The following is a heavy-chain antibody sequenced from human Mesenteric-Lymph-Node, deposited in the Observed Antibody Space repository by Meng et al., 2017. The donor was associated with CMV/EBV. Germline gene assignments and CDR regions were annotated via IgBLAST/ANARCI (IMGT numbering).Heavy chain of an antibody. J-gene: IGHJ6*02. Sequence: YTFPSYYLHWVRQAPGQGLEWVGIIDPSSGTTYAQNFQGRVTMTRDTSTSTVYMELSSLRSEDTAVYYCARDSWRTYGNYYHYGMDVWGQGTTVTVSS. CDR3: ARDSWRTYGNYYHYGMDV. CDR1: YTFPSYY. V-gene: IGHV1-46*01. CDR2: IDPSSGTT. D-gene: IGHD1/OR15-1a*01.